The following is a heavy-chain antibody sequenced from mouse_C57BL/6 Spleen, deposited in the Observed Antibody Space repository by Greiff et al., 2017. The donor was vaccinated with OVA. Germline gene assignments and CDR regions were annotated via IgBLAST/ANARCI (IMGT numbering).Heavy chain of an antibody. J-gene: IGHJ3*01. D-gene: IGHD2-12*01. CDR3: ARGLADYSPSY. CDR1: GFTFSSYA. CDR2: ISDGGSYT. Sequence: EVQRVESGGGLVKPGGSLKLSCAASGFTFSSYAMSWVRQTPEKRLEWVATISDGGSYTYYPDNVKGRFTISRDNAKNNLYLQMSHLKSEDTAMYYCARGLADYSPSYWGQGTLVTVSA. V-gene: IGHV5-4*01.